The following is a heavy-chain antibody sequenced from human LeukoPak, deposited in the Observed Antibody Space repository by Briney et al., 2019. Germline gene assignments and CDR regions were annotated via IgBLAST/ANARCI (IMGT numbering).Heavy chain of an antibody. CDR2: ISSSGSTI. Sequence: GGSLRLSYAASGFTFSDYYMSWIRQAPGKGLEWVSYISSSGSTIYYADSVKGRFTISRDNAKNSLYLQMNSLRAEDTAVYYCARDYLEWLLYRPYYYYYYMDVWGKGTTVTVSS. V-gene: IGHV3-11*01. J-gene: IGHJ6*03. D-gene: IGHD3-3*01. CDR3: ARDYLEWLLYRPYYYYYYMDV. CDR1: GFTFSDYY.